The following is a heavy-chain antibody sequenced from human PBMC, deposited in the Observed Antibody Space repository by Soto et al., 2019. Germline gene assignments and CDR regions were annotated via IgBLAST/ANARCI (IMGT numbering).Heavy chain of an antibody. CDR1: GYSLRSNY. J-gene: IGHJ6*02. Sequence: ASVKVSCKASGYSLRSNYVHWVRQAPGQGLEWMGWINPNSSGTVYAQKFRGRVSMTRDASLTTAYMQLNRLTSDDTAVYYCARDLIVDGPDKYRMYFWTQGSTVTGSS. D-gene: IGHD3-22*01. CDR3: ARDLIVDGPDKYRMYF. CDR2: INPNSSGT. V-gene: IGHV1-2*02.